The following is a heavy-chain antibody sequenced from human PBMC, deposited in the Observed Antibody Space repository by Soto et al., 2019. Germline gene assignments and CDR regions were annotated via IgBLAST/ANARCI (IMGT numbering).Heavy chain of an antibody. D-gene: IGHD1-26*01. Sequence: QVQLVQSGAEVKKPGSSVKVSCKASGGTFSSYTISWVRQAPGQGLEWMGRIIPILGIANYAQKFQGRVTITADKXTSTAYMELSSLRSEDTAVYYCARDVLSSGSRVDYWGQGTLVTVSS. CDR2: IIPILGIA. J-gene: IGHJ4*02. CDR3: ARDVLSSGSRVDY. CDR1: GGTFSSYT. V-gene: IGHV1-69*08.